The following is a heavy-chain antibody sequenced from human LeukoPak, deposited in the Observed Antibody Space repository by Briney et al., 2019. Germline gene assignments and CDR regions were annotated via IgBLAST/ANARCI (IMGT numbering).Heavy chain of an antibody. J-gene: IGHJ5*02. CDR2: IRSNGRET. CDR3: VKGGYTTYFDP. Sequence: GGSLRLSCTASGFTFSSYSMSWVRQAPGKGLEWVSNIRSNGRETYYADSVKGRFTISRDNPENTLFLEMNSLRADDSAVYYCVKGGYTTYFDPWGQGTLVAVSS. CDR1: GFTFSSYS. D-gene: IGHD2-15*01. V-gene: IGHV3-23*01.